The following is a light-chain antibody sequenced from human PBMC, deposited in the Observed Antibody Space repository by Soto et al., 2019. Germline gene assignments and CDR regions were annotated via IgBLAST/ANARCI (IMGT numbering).Light chain of an antibody. J-gene: IGLJ2*01. CDR2: EVT. CDR3: SSYAGSNNLV. CDR1: SSDIGGYDY. Sequence: QSALTQPPSASGPPGQSVTMTCTGTSSDIGGYDYVSWYQQHPGKAPKLMIYEVTKRPSGVPDRFSASKSGNTASLTVSGLQAEDEADYYCSSYAGSNNLVFGGGTKVTVL. V-gene: IGLV2-8*01.